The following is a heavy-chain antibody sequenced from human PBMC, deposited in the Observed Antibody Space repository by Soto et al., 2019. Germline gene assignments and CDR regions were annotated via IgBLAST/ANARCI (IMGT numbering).Heavy chain of an antibody. D-gene: IGHD3-10*01. CDR1: GGSISSSNW. J-gene: IGHJ5*02. CDR3: ASDAMVRGVP. CDR2: INHSGST. V-gene: IGHV4-4*02. Sequence: PSETLSLTCAVSGGSISSSNWWSWVRQPPGKGLEWIGEINHSGSTNYNPSLKSRVTISVDTSKNQFSLKLSSVTAADTAVYYCASDAMVRGVPWGQGTLVTVSS.